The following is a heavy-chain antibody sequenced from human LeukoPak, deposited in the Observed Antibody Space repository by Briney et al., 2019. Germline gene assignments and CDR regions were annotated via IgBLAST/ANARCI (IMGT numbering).Heavy chain of an antibody. V-gene: IGHV4-61*02. CDR2: IYTSGST. D-gene: IGHD6-13*01. CDR3: ARSLPGAIGAADF. J-gene: IGHJ4*02. CDR1: GGSISSGSYY. Sequence: PSQTLSLTCTVSGGSISSGSYYWSWIRQPAGKGLEWIGRIYTSGSTNYNPSLKSRVTISVDTSKNQFSLKLSSVTAADTAVYYCARSLPGAIGAADFWGQGTLVTVSS.